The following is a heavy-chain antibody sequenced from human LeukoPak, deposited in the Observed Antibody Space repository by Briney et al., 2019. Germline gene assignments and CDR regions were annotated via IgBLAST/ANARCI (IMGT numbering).Heavy chain of an antibody. CDR1: GYTFTDYY. Sequence: GASVNVSCKASGYTFTDYYMHWVQQAPGKGLEWMGRVDPEDGETIYAEKFQGRVTITADTSTDTAYMELSSLRSEDTAVYYCATSGYSGYDFDYWGQGTLVTVSS. V-gene: IGHV1-69-2*01. CDR2: VDPEDGET. CDR3: ATSGYSGYDFDY. D-gene: IGHD5-12*01. J-gene: IGHJ4*02.